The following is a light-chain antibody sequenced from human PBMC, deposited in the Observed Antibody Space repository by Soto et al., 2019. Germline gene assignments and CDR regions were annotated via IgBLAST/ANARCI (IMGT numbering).Light chain of an antibody. CDR3: SSYAGSNNYV. CDR2: EVS. J-gene: IGLJ1*01. CDR1: SSDVGAHNF. V-gene: IGLV2-8*01. Sequence: QSALTQPPSASGSPGQSVTISCTGTSSDVGAHNFVSWHQQHPGKAPQLMVYEVSKRPSGVPDRFSGSKSGNPASLTVSGLQAQDEADYYCSSYAGSNNYVFGTGTKLTVL.